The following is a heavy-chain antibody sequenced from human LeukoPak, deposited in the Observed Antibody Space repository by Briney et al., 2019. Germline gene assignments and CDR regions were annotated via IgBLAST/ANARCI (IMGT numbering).Heavy chain of an antibody. CDR3: AREGLRFLEWLSGYYYYMDV. D-gene: IGHD3-3*01. J-gene: IGHJ6*03. CDR1: GFTFSSYW. Sequence: GGSLRLSCAASGFTFSSYWMSWVRQAPGKGLEWVANIKQDGSEKYYVDSVKGRFTISRNNAKNSLYLQMNSLRAEDTAVYYCAREGLRFLEWLSGYYYYMDVWGKGTTVTVSS. CDR2: IKQDGSEK. V-gene: IGHV3-7*01.